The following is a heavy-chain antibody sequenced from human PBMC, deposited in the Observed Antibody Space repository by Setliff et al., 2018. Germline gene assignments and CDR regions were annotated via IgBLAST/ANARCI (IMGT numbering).Heavy chain of an antibody. J-gene: IGHJ4*02. V-gene: IGHV1-18*01. D-gene: IGHD2-15*01. CDR1: GYTFNDYS. CDR3: SRLVRYCARTTCQRLSGGEF. Sequence: ASVKVSCKTSGYTFNDYSIAWVRQAPGQGLEWMGWISAHTGNTYYTPKLHGRVTLTTDTSTSTAYMELRSLGSDDTAVYYCSRLVRYCARTTCQRLSGGEFWGQGTLVTVSS. CDR2: ISAHTGNT.